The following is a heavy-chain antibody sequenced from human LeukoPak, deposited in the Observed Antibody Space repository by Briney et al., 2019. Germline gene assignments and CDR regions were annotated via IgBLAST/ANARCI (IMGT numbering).Heavy chain of an antibody. D-gene: IGHD3-10*01. J-gene: IGHJ4*02. V-gene: IGHV3-21*01. Sequence: PGGSLRLSCAASGFTFSSYSMNWVRQAPGKGLEWVSSISSSSSYIYYAASVKGRFTISRDNAKNSLYLQMNSLRAEDTAVYYCARGTISLDYWGQGTLVTVSS. CDR2: ISSSSSYI. CDR3: ARGTISLDY. CDR1: GFTFSSYS.